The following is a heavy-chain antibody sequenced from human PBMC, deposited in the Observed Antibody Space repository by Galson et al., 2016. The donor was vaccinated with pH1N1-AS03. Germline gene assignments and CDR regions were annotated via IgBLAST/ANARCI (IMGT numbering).Heavy chain of an antibody. CDR3: AKDLHFYDSYYLDC. V-gene: IGHV3-30*18. D-gene: IGHD2/OR15-2a*01. CDR2: MSYDGSTK. CDR1: GFTFNRHA. J-gene: IGHJ4*02. Sequence: SLRLSCAASGFTFNRHAMHWVRQAPGKGLEWVAIMSYDGSTKYYTDSVRDRFTTSRDNSKKTLYLHMSSLRAEDTAVYYCAKDLHFYDSYYLDCWCRGTLVIVSS.